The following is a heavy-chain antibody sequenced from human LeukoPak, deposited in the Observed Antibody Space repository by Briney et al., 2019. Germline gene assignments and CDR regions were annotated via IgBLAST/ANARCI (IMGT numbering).Heavy chain of an antibody. Sequence: GGSLRLSCAASGFTFSSFGMHWVRQAPGKGLEWVAIIWYDGSNKYYADSVKGRFTISRDNSKNTLDLQMNSLRAEDTAVYYCAKGRPDIAVAGLFDYWGQGTLVTVSS. CDR1: GFTFSSFG. V-gene: IGHV3-33*06. CDR2: IWYDGSNK. J-gene: IGHJ4*02. CDR3: AKGRPDIAVAGLFDY. D-gene: IGHD6-19*01.